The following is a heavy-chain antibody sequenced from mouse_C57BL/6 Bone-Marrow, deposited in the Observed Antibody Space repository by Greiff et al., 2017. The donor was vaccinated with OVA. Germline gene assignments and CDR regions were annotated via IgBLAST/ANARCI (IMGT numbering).Heavy chain of an antibody. CDR3: TTDGNFAY. J-gene: IGHJ3*01. CDR2: IDPENGDT. V-gene: IGHV14-4*01. D-gene: IGHD2-1*01. Sequence: EVKLVESGAELVRPGASVKLSCTASGFNIKDDYMHWVKQRPEQGLEWIGWIDPENGDTEYASKFQGKATITADTSSNTAYLQLSSLTSEDTAVYYCTTDGNFAYWGQGTLVTVSA. CDR1: GFNIKDDY.